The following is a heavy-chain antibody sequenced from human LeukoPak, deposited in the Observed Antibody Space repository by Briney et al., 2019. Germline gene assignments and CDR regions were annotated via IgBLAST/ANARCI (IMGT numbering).Heavy chain of an antibody. Sequence: GASVKVSCKVSGYTLTELSMHWVRQAPGKGLEWMGGFDPEDGETIYAQKFQGRVTMTEDTSTDTAYMELSSLRSEDTAVYYCTKGGDTAMAALGGIWGQGTMVTVSS. V-gene: IGHV1-24*01. CDR1: GYTLTELS. CDR3: TKGGDTAMAALGGI. D-gene: IGHD5-18*01. CDR2: FDPEDGET. J-gene: IGHJ3*02.